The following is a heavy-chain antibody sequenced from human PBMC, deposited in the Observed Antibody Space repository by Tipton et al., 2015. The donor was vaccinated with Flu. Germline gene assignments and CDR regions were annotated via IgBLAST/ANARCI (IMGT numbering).Heavy chain of an antibody. CDR2: IFPSGTT. D-gene: IGHD3-10*02. J-gene: IGHJ4*02. Sequence: TLSLTCTVSGGSISSSLYYWGWIRQPPGKGLELIGSIFPSGTTYYNPSLKSRVTISVDTSKSQFSLMLRSVTAADTAVYYCARLSYYDVDLKNFYFDYWGQGALVTVSS. CDR1: GGSISSSLYY. CDR3: ARLSYYDVDLKNFYFDY. V-gene: IGHV4-39*01.